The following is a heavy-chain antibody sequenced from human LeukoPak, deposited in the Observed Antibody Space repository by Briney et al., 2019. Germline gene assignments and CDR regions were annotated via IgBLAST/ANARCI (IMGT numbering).Heavy chain of an antibody. Sequence: SSETLSLTCTVSGGSISTYYWSWIRQPPGKGLEWIGYIYYSGSTNYNPSLKSRVTISVDTSKNQFSLKLSSVTAADTAVYYCARPYSSPGDAFDIWGQGTMVTVSS. CDR2: IYYSGST. V-gene: IGHV4-59*08. CDR3: ARPYSSPGDAFDI. J-gene: IGHJ3*02. D-gene: IGHD6-13*01. CDR1: GGSISTYY.